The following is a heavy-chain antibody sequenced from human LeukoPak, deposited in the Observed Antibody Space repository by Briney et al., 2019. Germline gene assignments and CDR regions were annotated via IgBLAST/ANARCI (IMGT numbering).Heavy chain of an antibody. J-gene: IGHJ4*02. Sequence: GGSLRLSCAASGFTFSSYAMSWVRQAPGRGLEWVSAISGSGGSTYYADSVKGRFTISRDNSKNTLYLQMNSLRAEDSAIYYCAYKWSCDYWGQGTLVTVSS. CDR2: ISGSGGST. CDR1: GFTFSSYA. CDR3: AYKWSCDY. V-gene: IGHV3-23*01. D-gene: IGHD1-1*01.